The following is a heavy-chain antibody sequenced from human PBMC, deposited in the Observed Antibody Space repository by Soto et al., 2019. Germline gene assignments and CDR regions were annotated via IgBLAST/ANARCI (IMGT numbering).Heavy chain of an antibody. CDR1: GFTFSSYD. V-gene: IGHV3-13*01. Sequence: GGSLRLSCAASGFTFSSYDMHWVRQATGKGLEWVSAIGTDGDAYYPGSVKGRFTISRENAKNSLYLQMNSLRAGDTAVYYCARRSITGTQAGAFDIWGQGTMVTVSS. D-gene: IGHD1-7*01. J-gene: IGHJ3*02. CDR2: IGTDGDA. CDR3: ARRSITGTQAGAFDI.